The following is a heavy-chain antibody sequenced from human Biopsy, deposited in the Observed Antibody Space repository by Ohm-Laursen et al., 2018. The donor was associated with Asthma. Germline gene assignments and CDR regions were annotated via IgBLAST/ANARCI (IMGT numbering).Heavy chain of an antibody. CDR3: ARGPEYVRSSGALDY. D-gene: IGHD2-2*01. V-gene: IGHV1-69*13. Sequence: SVKVSCNASGDSFSNYAISWVRQAPGQGLEWMGGLIPVLGTANYAQKFQGRVTISADDSTSTAYMGLSSLSSEDTALYYCARGPEYVRSSGALDYWGQGTLVTVSS. CDR1: GDSFSNYA. J-gene: IGHJ4*02. CDR2: LIPVLGTA.